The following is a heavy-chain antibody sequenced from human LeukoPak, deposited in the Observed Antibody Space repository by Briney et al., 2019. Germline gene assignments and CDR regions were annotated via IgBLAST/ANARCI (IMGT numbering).Heavy chain of an antibody. V-gene: IGHV3-48*03. CDR1: GFTFSSYE. Sequence: GGSLRLSXAASGFTFSSYEMNWVRQAPGKGLEWVSCISSSGSTIYYADSVKGRFTISRDNAKNSLYLQMNSLRAEDTAVYYCARGTSSYDFWSGYYTFDYWGPGTLVTVSS. CDR2: ISSSGSTI. D-gene: IGHD3-3*01. J-gene: IGHJ4*02. CDR3: ARGTSSYDFWSGYYTFDY.